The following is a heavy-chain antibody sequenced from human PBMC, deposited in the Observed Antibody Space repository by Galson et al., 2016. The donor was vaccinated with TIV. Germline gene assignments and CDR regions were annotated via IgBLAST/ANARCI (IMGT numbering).Heavy chain of an antibody. CDR1: GFAFSRYS. CDR2: ISSSSSTI. V-gene: IGHV3-48*04. D-gene: IGHD3-10*01. J-gene: IGHJ4*02. Sequence: SLRLSCAASGFAFSRYSMNWVRQAPGKGLEWISYISSSSSTIYYVDSVKGRFTVSRDNAKNSLYLQMDSQRADDTAVYYCYGSGSYYPLAYWGQGTLVIVSS. CDR3: YGSGSYYPLAY.